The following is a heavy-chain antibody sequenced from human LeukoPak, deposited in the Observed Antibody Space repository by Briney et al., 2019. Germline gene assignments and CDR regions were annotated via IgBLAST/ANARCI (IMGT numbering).Heavy chain of an antibody. J-gene: IGHJ4*02. CDR3: AKAVNYYDSSGYYFY. CDR2: ISGSGGST. CDR1: GFTFSSYA. V-gene: IGHV3-23*01. D-gene: IGHD3-22*01. Sequence: GSLRLSCAASGFTFSSYAMSWVRQAPGKGLEWVSAISGSGGSTYYADSVKGRFTISRDNPKNTLYLQMNSLRAEDTAVYYCAKAVNYYDSSGYYFYWGQGTLVTVSS.